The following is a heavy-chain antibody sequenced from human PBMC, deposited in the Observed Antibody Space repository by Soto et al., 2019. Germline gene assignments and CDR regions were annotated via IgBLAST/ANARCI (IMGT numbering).Heavy chain of an antibody. CDR1: GGSISSGDYY. V-gene: IGHV4-30-4*01. J-gene: IGHJ4*02. Sequence: SETLSLTCTVSGGSISSGDYYWSWIRQPPGKGLEWIGYIYYSGSTYYNPSLKSRVTISVDTSKNQFSLKLSSVTAADTAVYYCARVVIAAWDSFDYWGQGTLVTVSS. CDR3: ARVVIAAWDSFDY. D-gene: IGHD6-13*01. CDR2: IYYSGST.